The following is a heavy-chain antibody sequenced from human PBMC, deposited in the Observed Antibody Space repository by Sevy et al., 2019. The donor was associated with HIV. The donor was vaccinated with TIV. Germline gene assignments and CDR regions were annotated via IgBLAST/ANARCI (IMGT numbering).Heavy chain of an antibody. CDR3: ARYGRILVAGHTWFDP. CDR1: GFTFIAFG. Sequence: GGSLRLSCSASGFTFIAFGMTWVRQAPGKGLEWVSGISGGGAATAYADSVKGRFTISRDNSKNTLYLQMNSLTAADTAVYYCARYGRILVAGHTWFDPWGLGTLVTVSS. CDR2: ISGGGAAT. V-gene: IGHV3-23*01. J-gene: IGHJ5*02. D-gene: IGHD6-19*01.